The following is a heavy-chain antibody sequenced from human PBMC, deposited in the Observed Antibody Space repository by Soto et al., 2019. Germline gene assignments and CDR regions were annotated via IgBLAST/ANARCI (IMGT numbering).Heavy chain of an antibody. CDR2: IYSGGTT. J-gene: IGHJ4*02. CDR1: GFTVNNNH. D-gene: IGHD2-8*01. V-gene: IGHV3-53*01. Sequence: EVQLVESGGGLIQPGGSLRLSCAASGFTVNNNHMSWVRQAPGKGLEWVSIIYSGGTTYYADSVKGRFTISRDNSKKTLWLQINSLRAEDTAVYYCLTAPGVRTYWGQGTLVTVPS. CDR3: LTAPGVRTY.